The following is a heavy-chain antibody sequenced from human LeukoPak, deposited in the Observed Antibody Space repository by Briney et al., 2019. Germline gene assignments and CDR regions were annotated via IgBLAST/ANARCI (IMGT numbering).Heavy chain of an antibody. CDR3: AKIPYDFWSSYTQFDY. V-gene: IGHV3-30*02. CDR2: IRYDGSNK. CDR1: GFTFSSYG. Sequence: PGGSLRLSCAASGFTFSSYGMHWVRQAPGKGLEWVAFIRYDGSNKYYADSVKGRFTISRDNSKNTLYLQMNSLRAEDTAVYYCAKIPYDFWSSYTQFDYWGQGTLVTVSS. D-gene: IGHD3-3*01. J-gene: IGHJ4*02.